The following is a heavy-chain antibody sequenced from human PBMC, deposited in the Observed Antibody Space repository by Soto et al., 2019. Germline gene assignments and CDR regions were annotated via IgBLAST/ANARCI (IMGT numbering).Heavy chain of an antibody. CDR3: AKRLLRGTTLSVLDY. Sequence: GGSLRLSCAASGFTFSSFGMHWVRQAPGKGLEWVALLSYDGSKEYYADSVKGRFTVSRDNSKNTLYLQMNSLRVEDTAVYFCAKRLLRGTTLSVLDYWGRGTLVTVSS. V-gene: IGHV3-30*18. CDR1: GFTFSSFG. CDR2: LSYDGSKE. J-gene: IGHJ4*02. D-gene: IGHD4-17*01.